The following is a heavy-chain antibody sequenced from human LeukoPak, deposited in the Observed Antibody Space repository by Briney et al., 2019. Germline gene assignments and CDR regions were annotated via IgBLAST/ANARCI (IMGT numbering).Heavy chain of an antibody. J-gene: IGHJ4*02. CDR2: IYYSGST. V-gene: IGHV4-59*01. Sequence: MASETLSLTCAVYGESFSGYYWSWIRQPPGKGLEWIGYIYYSGSTNYNPSLKSRVTISVDMSKNQFSLKLTSVTAADTAVYYCAGLSSWYAYWGQGTLVTVSS. CDR3: AGLSSWYAY. CDR1: GESFSGYY. D-gene: IGHD6-13*01.